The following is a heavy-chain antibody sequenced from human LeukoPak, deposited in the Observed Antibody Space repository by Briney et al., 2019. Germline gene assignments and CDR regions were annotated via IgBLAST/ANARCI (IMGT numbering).Heavy chain of an antibody. J-gene: IGHJ4*02. Sequence: SETLSLTCTVSGGSISGYYWSWIRQPPGKGLEWIGSIYYSGSTYYNPSLKSRVTISVDRSKNQFSLKLSSVTAADTAVYYCARALWFGELVVPYFDYWGQGTLVTVSS. CDR1: GGSISGYY. V-gene: IGHV4-39*07. CDR2: IYYSGST. D-gene: IGHD3-10*01. CDR3: ARALWFGELVVPYFDY.